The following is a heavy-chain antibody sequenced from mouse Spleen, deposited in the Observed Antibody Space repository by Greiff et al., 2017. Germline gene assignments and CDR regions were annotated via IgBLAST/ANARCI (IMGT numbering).Heavy chain of an antibody. Sequence: QVQLQQSGAELARPGASVKLSCKASGYTFTSYGISWVKQRTGQGLEWIGEIYPRSGNTYYNEKFKGKATLTADKSSSTAYMELRSLTSEDSAVYFCAREYGDYEKLDYWGQGTTLTVSS. V-gene: IGHV1-81*01. CDR3: AREYGDYEKLDY. CDR1: GYTFTSYG. CDR2: IYPRSGNT. D-gene: IGHD2-13*01. J-gene: IGHJ2*01.